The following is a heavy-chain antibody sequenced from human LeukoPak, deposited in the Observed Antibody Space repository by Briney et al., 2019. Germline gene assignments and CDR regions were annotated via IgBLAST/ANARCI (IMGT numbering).Heavy chain of an antibody. CDR1: GYTFTSYG. V-gene: IGHV1-18*01. CDR2: ISAYNGNT. D-gene: IGHD3-10*01. CDR3: ARVAMVRGVHDH. J-gene: IGHJ4*02. Sequence: ASVKVSCKASGYTFTSYGISWVRQAPGQGLEWMGWISAYNGNTNYAQKLQGRVTMTTDTSTSTAYMELRGLRSDDTAVYYCARVAMVRGVHDHWGQGTLVTVSS.